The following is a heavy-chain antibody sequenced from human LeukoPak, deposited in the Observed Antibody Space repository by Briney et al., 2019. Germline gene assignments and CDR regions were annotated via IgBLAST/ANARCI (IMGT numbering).Heavy chain of an antibody. CDR1: GSSFTTYW. J-gene: IGHJ4*02. Sequence: GASLKISCKGSGSSFTTYWIGWVRQMPGKGLEWMGVIYPGDSETRYSPSFQGQVTISVDKSISTAYLQWSSLKASDTAMYYCARRSSYAVAGIDYWGQGTLVTVSS. D-gene: IGHD6-19*01. CDR3: ARRSSYAVAGIDY. CDR2: IYPGDSET. V-gene: IGHV5-51*01.